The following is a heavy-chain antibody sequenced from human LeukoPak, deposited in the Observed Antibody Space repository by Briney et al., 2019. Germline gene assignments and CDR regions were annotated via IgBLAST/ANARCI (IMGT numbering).Heavy chain of an antibody. CDR3: AKDKGGGYGNDGFDI. V-gene: IGHV3-66*02. J-gene: IGHJ3*02. D-gene: IGHD3-16*01. CDR1: GFTVSSDY. Sequence: PGGSLRLSCAASGFTVSSDYMSWVRHAPGKGLEWVSLIYSGGDTYYADSVKGRFTISRDNSKNTLYLQMNSLRAEDTAVYYCAKDKGGGYGNDGFDIWGRGTMVTVSS. CDR2: IYSGGDT.